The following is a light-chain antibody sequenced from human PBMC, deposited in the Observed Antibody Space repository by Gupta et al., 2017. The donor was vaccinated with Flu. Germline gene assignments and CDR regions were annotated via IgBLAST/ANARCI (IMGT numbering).Light chain of an antibody. CDR1: QSIGSS. CDR3: QQCSSLPWT. V-gene: IGKV6-21*01. CDR2: YAS. J-gene: IGKJ1*01. Sequence: EIVLTQSPDFQSVTPKEKVTITFLASQSIGSSLHWYQQKPEQSPKLLIKYASQDGSGVPSRFSGSGSGTDFTLTIKSLEAEDAATYYCQQCSSLPWTFGQGTKVEIK.